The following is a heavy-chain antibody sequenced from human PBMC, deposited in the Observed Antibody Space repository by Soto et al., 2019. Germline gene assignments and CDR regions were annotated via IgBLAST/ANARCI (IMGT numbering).Heavy chain of an antibody. CDR3: AKDKVRGYSYGYYYYGMDV. CDR1: GFTFDHYA. J-gene: IGHJ6*02. D-gene: IGHD5-18*01. V-gene: IGHV3-9*01. CDR2: ISWNSGSI. Sequence: PRLSCAASGFTFDHYAIHWVRQATGKGLEWVSGISWNSGSIGYADSVKGRFTISRDNAKNSLYLQMNSLRAEDTALYYCAKDKVRGYSYGYYYYGMDVWGQGTTVPVSS.